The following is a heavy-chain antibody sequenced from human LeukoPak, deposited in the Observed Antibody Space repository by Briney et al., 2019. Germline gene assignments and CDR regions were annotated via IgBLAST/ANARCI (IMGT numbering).Heavy chain of an antibody. Sequence: GESLKISCKGSGYNFPTCWIGWVRQMPGKGLEWMGWISAYNGNTNYAQKLQGGVTMTTDTSTSTAYMELRSLRSDDTAVYYCARSPDILTGENFDYWGQGTLVTVSS. CDR2: ISAYNGNT. CDR3: ARSPDILTGENFDY. V-gene: IGHV1-18*04. J-gene: IGHJ4*02. D-gene: IGHD3-9*01. CDR1: GYNFPTCW.